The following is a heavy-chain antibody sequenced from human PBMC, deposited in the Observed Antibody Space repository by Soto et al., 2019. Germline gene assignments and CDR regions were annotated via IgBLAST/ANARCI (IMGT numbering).Heavy chain of an antibody. CDR2: ISGTGGRT. J-gene: IGHJ4*02. CDR3: ATDLITLYYASGRGSDY. D-gene: IGHD3-10*01. V-gene: IGHV3-23*01. Sequence: GGSLRLSCAASGLSFSIYAMSWVRHAPGKGLEWISGISGTGGRTYYVDSVKGRFTISRDNSKNSLYLQMNSLRAEDTAVYYCATDLITLYYASGRGSDYWGQGTLVTVSS. CDR1: GLSFSIYA.